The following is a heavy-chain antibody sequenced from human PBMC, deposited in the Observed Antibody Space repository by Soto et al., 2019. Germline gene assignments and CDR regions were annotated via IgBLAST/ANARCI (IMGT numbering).Heavy chain of an antibody. CDR2: IYTSGST. V-gene: IGHV4-4*07. CDR3: ARDRSGKTMGGSHSSSWYYYYGMDV. Sequence: QVQLQESGPGLVKPSETLSLTCTVSGGSISSYYWSWIRQPAGKGLEWIGRIYTSGSTNYNPSLKCRVTISVATSTSLFGLTLSSVTAAETAVYYWARDRSGKTMGGSHSSSWYYYYGMDVWGQGTTVTVCS. CDR1: GGSISSYY. J-gene: IGHJ6*02. D-gene: IGHD6-13*01.